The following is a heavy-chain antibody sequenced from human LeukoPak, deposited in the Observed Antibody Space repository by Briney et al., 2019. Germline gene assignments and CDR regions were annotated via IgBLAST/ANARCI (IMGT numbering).Heavy chain of an antibody. J-gene: IGHJ4*02. Sequence: ASVKVSCKASGYTFTSYYMHWVRQAPGQGLEWMGIINPSGGSTSYAQKFQGRVAMTRDTSTSTVYMELSSLRSEDTAVYYCARQWIQNYYFDYWGQGTLVTVSS. CDR3: ARQWIQNYYFDY. CDR2: INPSGGST. CDR1: GYTFTSYY. D-gene: IGHD5-18*01. V-gene: IGHV1-46*01.